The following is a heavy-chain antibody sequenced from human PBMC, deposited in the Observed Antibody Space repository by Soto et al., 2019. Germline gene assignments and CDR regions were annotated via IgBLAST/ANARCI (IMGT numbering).Heavy chain of an antibody. V-gene: IGHV3-15*05. Sequence: PGGSLRLSCAASGFTFSDAWMSWVRQAPGKGLEWVGRIKSKTNGGTTDYAGPVKGRFTISRDDSKRTLYVQMNSLKTADTAIYYCITLIPKGKWELGPWGQGXLVTVSS. CDR2: IKSKTNGGTT. CDR1: GFTFSDAW. D-gene: IGHD1-26*01. CDR3: ITLIPKGKWELGP. J-gene: IGHJ5*02.